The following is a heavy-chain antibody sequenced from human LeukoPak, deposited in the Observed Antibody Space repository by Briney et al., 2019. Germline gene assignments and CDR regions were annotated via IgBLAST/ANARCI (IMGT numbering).Heavy chain of an antibody. V-gene: IGHV3-21*01. J-gene: IGHJ4*02. CDR1: GSAFSTYN. CDR2: ITTSSSYM. Sequence: PGGSLRLSCAASGSAFSTYNMNWVRQAPGKGLEWVSPITTSSSYMSCADSVKGRFTISRDNAKNSLYLQMNSLRAEDTAVYYCARGSFWGQGTLVTVSS. CDR3: ARGSF. D-gene: IGHD2-15*01.